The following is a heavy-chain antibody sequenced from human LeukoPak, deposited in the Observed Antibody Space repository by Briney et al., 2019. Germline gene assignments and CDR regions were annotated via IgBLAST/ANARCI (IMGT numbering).Heavy chain of an antibody. J-gene: IGHJ4*02. D-gene: IGHD5-24*01. CDR1: GFSFSTQR. Sequence: GGSLRLSCAASGFSFSTQRMHWVRQAPGKGLVWVSYINIDERITGYADSVKGRFTISRDNSKNTLYLQMNSLRAEDTAVYYCAKVAEMATIRHFDYWGQGTLVTVSS. CDR2: INIDERIT. V-gene: IGHV3-74*01. CDR3: AKVAEMATIRHFDY.